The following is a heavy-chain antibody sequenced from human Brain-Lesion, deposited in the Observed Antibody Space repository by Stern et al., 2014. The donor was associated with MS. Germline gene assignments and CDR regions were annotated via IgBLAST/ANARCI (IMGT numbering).Heavy chain of an antibody. CDR3: ASGYRIFDY. D-gene: IGHD5-18*01. Sequence: VHLVESGPGLVKPSQTLSLTCTVSGGSISSGSDYWSWIRQPVGKGLEGIGRIHPSGSAFYTPSLQSRVTISTDTSMNQFSLELNAATAADTAIYYCASGYRIFDYWGQGILVTVSS. J-gene: IGHJ4*02. V-gene: IGHV4-61*02. CDR2: IHPSGSA. CDR1: GGSISSGSDY.